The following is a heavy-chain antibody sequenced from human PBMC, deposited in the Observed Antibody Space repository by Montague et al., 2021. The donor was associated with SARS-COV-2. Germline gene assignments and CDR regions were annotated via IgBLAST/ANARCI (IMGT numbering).Heavy chain of an antibody. D-gene: IGHD5-12*01. J-gene: IGHJ6*02. V-gene: IGHV4-31*03. CDR2: IYYSGST. CDR3: ARVEFDGGYDSVPLDV. CDR1: GGSISSGGYY. Sequence: TLSLTCTVSGGSISSGGYYWSWIRQHPGKGLEWIGYIYYSGSTYYNPSRKSRVTISVDTSKNQFFLKLSSVTAADTAVYYCARVEFDGGYDSVPLDVWGQGTTVTVSS.